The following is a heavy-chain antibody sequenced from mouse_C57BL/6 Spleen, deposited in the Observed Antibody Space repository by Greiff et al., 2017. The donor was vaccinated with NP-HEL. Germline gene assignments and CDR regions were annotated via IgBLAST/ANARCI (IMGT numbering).Heavy chain of an antibody. V-gene: IGHV1-80*01. D-gene: IGHD2-4*01. CDR3: AKYDYDTGFDY. J-gene: IGHJ2*01. Sequence: VQLVESGAELVKPGASVKISCKASGYAFSSYWMNWVKQRPGKGLEWIGQIYPGDGDTNYNGKFKGKATLTADKSSSTAYMQLSSLTSEDSAVYFCAKYDYDTGFDYWGQGTTLTVSS. CDR1: GYAFSSYW. CDR2: IYPGDGDT.